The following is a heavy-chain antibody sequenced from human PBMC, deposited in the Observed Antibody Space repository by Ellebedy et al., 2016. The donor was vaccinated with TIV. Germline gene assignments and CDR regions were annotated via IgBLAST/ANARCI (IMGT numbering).Heavy chain of an antibody. D-gene: IGHD2-21*02. CDR3: ARDPYCGGDCSKDAFDI. J-gene: IGHJ3*02. CDR2: IYYSGST. Sequence: MPSETLSLTCTVSGGSIRSSSYYWGWIRQPPGKGLEWIGSIYYSGSTNYNPSLKSRVTISVDTSKNQFSLKLSSVTAADTAVYYCARDPYCGGDCSKDAFDIWGQGTMVTVSS. V-gene: IGHV4-39*07. CDR1: GGSIRSSSYY.